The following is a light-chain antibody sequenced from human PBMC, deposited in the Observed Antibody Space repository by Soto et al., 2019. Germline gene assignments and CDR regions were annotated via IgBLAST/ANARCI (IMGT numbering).Light chain of an antibody. CDR3: LQYDTWPPGT. CDR2: DAS. V-gene: IGKV3-15*01. Sequence: IFMTQSPATLSVSRGGRATLSCRASEDVSSKLAWYQQKPGLPPRLVIYDASTRATGIPGRFSGSGSGKDFTLTISGLQSEDFAIYYCLQYDTWPPGTFGQGTKVEI. CDR1: EDVSSK. J-gene: IGKJ1*01.